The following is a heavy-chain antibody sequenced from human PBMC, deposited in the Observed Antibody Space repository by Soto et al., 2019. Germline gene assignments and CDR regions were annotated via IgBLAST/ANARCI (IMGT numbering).Heavy chain of an antibody. J-gene: IGHJ4*02. Sequence: GGSLRLSCAVSGFTFSSHAMSWVRQAPGKGLECVSSITGSGDSTYYADSVKGRFTISRDKSKSTLYLQMNSLRAEDTAVYYCAKSVDTAMALSDYWGQGTLVTVSS. CDR2: ITGSGDST. CDR1: GFTFSSHA. V-gene: IGHV3-23*01. D-gene: IGHD5-18*01. CDR3: AKSVDTAMALSDY.